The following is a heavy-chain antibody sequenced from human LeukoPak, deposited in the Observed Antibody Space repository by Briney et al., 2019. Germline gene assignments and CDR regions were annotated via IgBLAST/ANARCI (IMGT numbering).Heavy chain of an antibody. J-gene: IGHJ5*02. Sequence: SQTLSLTCAISGDSVSSNSAAWNWIRQSPSRGLEWLGRTYYRSKWYNDYAVSVKSRITINPDTSKNQFSLQLNSVTPEDTAVYYCARVNSSSWYVRGWFDPWGQGTLVTVSS. V-gene: IGHV6-1*01. CDR3: ARVNSSSWYVRGWFDP. CDR1: GDSVSSNSAA. D-gene: IGHD6-13*01. CDR2: TYYRSKWYN.